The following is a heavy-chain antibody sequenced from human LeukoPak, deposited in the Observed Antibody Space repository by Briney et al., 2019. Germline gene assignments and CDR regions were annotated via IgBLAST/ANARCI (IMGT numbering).Heavy chain of an antibody. CDR2: IIPIFGTA. CDR3: ASASGAVGATLGFDY. D-gene: IGHD1-26*01. V-gene: IGHV1-69*13. Sequence: ASVKVSCKASGGTFSSYAISWVRQAPGQGLEWMGGIIPIFGTANYAQKFQGRVTITADESTSTAYMELSSLRSEDTAVYYCASASGAVGATLGFDYWGQGTLVTVSS. CDR1: GGTFSSYA. J-gene: IGHJ4*02.